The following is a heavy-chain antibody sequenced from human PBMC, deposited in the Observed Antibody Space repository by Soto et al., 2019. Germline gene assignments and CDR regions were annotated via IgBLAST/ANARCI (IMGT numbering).Heavy chain of an antibody. CDR1: GYDFNIYD. D-gene: IGHD3-16*01. CDR2: LTPKRETP. V-gene: IGHV1-8*01. J-gene: IGHJ6*01. CDR3: ARGGDGFGSDETYCFAMDV. Sequence: QVHLVQSGAEVKKPGASVKVSCTASGYDFNIYDIHWVRQSNGQGLEWMGWLTPKRETPGYAPKFQGRFTMQRDTSRSAVYMEHSSLGSDDTAVYFCARGGDGFGSDETYCFAMDVWGQGSTGTVSS.